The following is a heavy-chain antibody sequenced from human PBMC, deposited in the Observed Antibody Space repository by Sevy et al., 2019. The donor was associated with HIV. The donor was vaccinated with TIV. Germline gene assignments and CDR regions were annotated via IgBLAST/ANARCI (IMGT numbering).Heavy chain of an antibody. CDR3: ARDTGYSTDWYPSDY. CDR1: EFMFSTYA. J-gene: IGHJ4*02. Sequence: GGSLRLSCAASEFMFSTYAMHWVRQAPGKGLEWVADISYDGSSHYYADSVKGRFTISRDNSKNTLFLQMNSLRLEDTAFYYCARDTGYSTDWYPSDYWGQGTLVTVSS. D-gene: IGHD6-19*01. CDR2: ISYDGSSH. V-gene: IGHV3-30-3*01.